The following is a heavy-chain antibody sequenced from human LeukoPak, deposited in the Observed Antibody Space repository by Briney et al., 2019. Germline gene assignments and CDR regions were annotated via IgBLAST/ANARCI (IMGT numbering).Heavy chain of an antibody. D-gene: IGHD3-9*01. CDR3: ARGYYDLLTGHVVTYYFDY. J-gene: IGHJ4*02. CDR2: INAGNGKT. V-gene: IGHV1-3*01. CDR1: GYTFTSYA. Sequence: ASVKVSCKASGYTFTSYAIHWVRQAPGQRLEWMGWINAGNGKTNYSQRFQGRVTLTRDTSASTVYMELRSLRSEDTAVYYCARGYYDLLTGHVVTYYFDYWGQGTLVTVSS.